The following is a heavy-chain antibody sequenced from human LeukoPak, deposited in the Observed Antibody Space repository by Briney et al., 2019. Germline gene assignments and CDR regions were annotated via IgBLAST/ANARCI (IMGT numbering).Heavy chain of an antibody. J-gene: IGHJ4*02. Sequence: KAGGSLRLSCAASGFTVITNDMTWVRQAPGKGLEWVSVLYSDGNTKYADSVKGRFTISRDNSKNTLYLEMNSLSPDDTAVYYCARGVEPLAANTLAYWGQGTLVTVSS. V-gene: IGHV3-53*01. D-gene: IGHD1-14*01. CDR2: LYSDGNT. CDR1: GFTVITND. CDR3: ARGVEPLAANTLAY.